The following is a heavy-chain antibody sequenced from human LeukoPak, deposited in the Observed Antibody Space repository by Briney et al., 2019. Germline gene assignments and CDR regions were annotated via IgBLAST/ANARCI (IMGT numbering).Heavy chain of an antibody. V-gene: IGHV3-30*02. CDR2: IRYDGSNK. Sequence: GGSLRLSCAASGFTFSSYGMHWVRQTPGKGLEWVAFIRYDGSNKYYADSVKGRFTISRDNSKNTLYLQMNSLRAEDTAVYYCAKDLAAATTGGDWFDPWGQGTLVTVSS. CDR1: GFTFSSYG. CDR3: AKDLAAATTGGDWFDP. D-gene: IGHD1-7*01. J-gene: IGHJ5*02.